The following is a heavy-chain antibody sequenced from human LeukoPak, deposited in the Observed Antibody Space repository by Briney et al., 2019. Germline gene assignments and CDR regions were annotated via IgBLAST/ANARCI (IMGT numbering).Heavy chain of an antibody. V-gene: IGHV1-69*04. Sequence: SVKVSCKASGGTFSSYAISWVRQAPGQGLEWMGRIIPILGIANYAQKFQGRVTITADKSTSTAYMELSRLRSGDTAVYYCASTGYVEMATINYWGQGTLVTVSS. J-gene: IGHJ4*02. D-gene: IGHD5-24*01. CDR1: GGTFSSYA. CDR3: ASTGYVEMATINY. CDR2: IIPILGIA.